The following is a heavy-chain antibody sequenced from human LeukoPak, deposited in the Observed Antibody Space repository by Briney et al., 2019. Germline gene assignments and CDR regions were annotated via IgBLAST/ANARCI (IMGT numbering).Heavy chain of an antibody. CDR3: AREEFGTALFDL. V-gene: IGHV4-39*07. D-gene: IGHD1-7*01. CDR2: IYHNGST. Sequence: PPGTLSLTCSVSGASINSGAFFWGWIRQSPGMGLQWIASIYHNGSTYYTPSLKSRLTMSLDMSKNHFSLRLKSVTAADTAVYYYAREEFGTALFDLWGQGTLVTVSS. CDR1: GASINSGAFF. J-gene: IGHJ5*02.